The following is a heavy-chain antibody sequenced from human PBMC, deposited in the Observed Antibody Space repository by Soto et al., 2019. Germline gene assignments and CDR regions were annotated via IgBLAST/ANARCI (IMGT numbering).Heavy chain of an antibody. CDR2: VLSKADGGET. J-gene: IGHJ4*02. Sequence: EVQLVESGGGLVKPGGSLRLSCAASGFPFTNAWMSWVRQVPGKGLEWIARVLSKADGGETDYAAPVKDRLTISRDDSRKTLHLQMNSLRTEDTAVYYCTTYDYIWGSDRYRWAYWGQGALVTVSS. CDR1: GFPFTNAW. D-gene: IGHD3-16*02. V-gene: IGHV3-15*01. CDR3: TTYDYIWGSDRYRWAY.